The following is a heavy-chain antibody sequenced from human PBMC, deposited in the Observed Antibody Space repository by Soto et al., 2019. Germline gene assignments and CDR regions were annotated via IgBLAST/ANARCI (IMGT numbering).Heavy chain of an antibody. CDR3: ARRTPILDDAFGI. V-gene: IGHV4-59*08. D-gene: IGHD1-1*01. Sequence: SXXLTFSCGSISSYYCSWVRPPPGKGLEWIGYIYYSGSTNYNPSLKSRVTISVDTSKNQFSLKLSSVNAADTAVYYCARRTPILDDAFGIWGQGTMVTVSS. CDR1: CGSISSYY. J-gene: IGHJ3*02. CDR2: IYYSGST.